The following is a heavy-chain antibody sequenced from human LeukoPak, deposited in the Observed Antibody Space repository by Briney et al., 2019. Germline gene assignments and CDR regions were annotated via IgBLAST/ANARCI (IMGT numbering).Heavy chain of an antibody. J-gene: IGHJ4*02. D-gene: IGHD2-15*01. CDR1: GGSISTYY. CDR3: ARTYCRGGSCHFDY. Sequence: PSETLSLTCTVSGGSISTYYWSWIRQPPGKGLEWIGCIYYSGSTGSNPSIQSRVPISVDTSKNQISLKLSSVTAADTAVYYCARTYCRGGSCHFDYWGQGTLVTVSS. CDR2: IYYSGST. V-gene: IGHV4-59*08.